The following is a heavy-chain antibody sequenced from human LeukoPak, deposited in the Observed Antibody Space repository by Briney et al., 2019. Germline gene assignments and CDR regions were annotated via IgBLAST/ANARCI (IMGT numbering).Heavy chain of an antibody. CDR1: GFTFSNHA. J-gene: IGHJ6*03. CDR3: VKEGSYYLDV. CDR2: IGRGSDWT. Sequence: PGGSLRLSCAASGFTFSNHAMAWVRQAPGRGLEWVSSIGRGSDWTLFADSVKGRFTISRDNSKNALYLQLNSPRAEDTAIYYCVKEGSYYLDVWGEGTTVTVSS. V-gene: IGHV3-23*01.